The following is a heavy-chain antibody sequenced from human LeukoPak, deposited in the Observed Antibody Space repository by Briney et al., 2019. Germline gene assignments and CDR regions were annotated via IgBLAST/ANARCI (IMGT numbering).Heavy chain of an antibody. D-gene: IGHD6-25*01. CDR1: GYTFTGYY. J-gene: IGHJ3*02. Sequence: GASVKVSCKASGYTFTGYYMHWVRQAPGQGLEWMGWINPNSGGTNYAQKFQGRVTMTRDTSISTAYMELSRLRSDDTAAYYCARVGPRLTAYDAFDIWGQGTMVTVSS. CDR3: ARVGPRLTAYDAFDI. V-gene: IGHV1-2*02. CDR2: INPNSGGT.